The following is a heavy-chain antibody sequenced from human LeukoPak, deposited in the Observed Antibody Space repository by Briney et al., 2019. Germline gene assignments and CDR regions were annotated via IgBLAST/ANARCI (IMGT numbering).Heavy chain of an antibody. CDR1: GYTFTSYG. J-gene: IGHJ4*02. V-gene: IGHV1-18*01. D-gene: IGHD3-22*01. CDR2: ISAYNGNT. Sequence: GASVKVSCKASGYTFTSYGISWVRQAPGQGVEWMGWISAYNGNTNYAQKLQGRVTMTTDTSPSTAYMELRSLRSDDTAVYYCARDHDSSGYYYLAVYWGQGTLVTVSS. CDR3: ARDHDSSGYYYLAVY.